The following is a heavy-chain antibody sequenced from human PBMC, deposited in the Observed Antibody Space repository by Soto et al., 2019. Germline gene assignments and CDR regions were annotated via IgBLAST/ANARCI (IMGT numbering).Heavy chain of an antibody. J-gene: IGHJ4*02. CDR3: ARDGARLRSFEWLPHYFDS. CDR2: TYYRSKWYN. V-gene: IGHV6-1*01. D-gene: IGHD3-3*01. Sequence: SQTLSLTCAISGDSVSSNSAAWNWIRQSPSRGLEWLGRTYYRSKWYNDYAVSVKSRITINPDTSKNQFSLQLNSVTPEDTAVYYCARDGARLRSFEWLPHYFDSWGQGTLVTVPQ. CDR1: GDSVSSNSAA.